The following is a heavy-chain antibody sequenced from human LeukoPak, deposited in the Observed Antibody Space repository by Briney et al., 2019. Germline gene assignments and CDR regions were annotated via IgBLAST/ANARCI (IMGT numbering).Heavy chain of an antibody. J-gene: IGHJ4*02. V-gene: IGHV3-30*03. CDR2: ISYDGSNK. D-gene: IGHD3-22*01. CDR1: GFTFSSYG. CDR3: ARGCYYDSSGYYPPCY. Sequence: GRSLRLSCAASGFTFSSYGMHWVRQAPGKGLEWVAVISYDGSNKYYADSVKGRFTISRDNSKNTLYLQMNSLRAEDTAVYYCARGCYYDSSGYYPPCYWGQGTLVTVSS.